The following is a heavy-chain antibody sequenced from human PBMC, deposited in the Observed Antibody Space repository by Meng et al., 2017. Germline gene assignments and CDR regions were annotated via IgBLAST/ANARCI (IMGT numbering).Heavy chain of an antibody. V-gene: IGHV4-34*01. CDR3: ARGRVVAVAGKNPYFDY. CDR2: INHSGST. D-gene: IGHD6-19*01. Sequence: QVQLQQWAQGRLKPSETLSLPCAVYGGSFSGYYWSWIRQPPGKGLEWIGEINHSGSTNYNPSLKSRVTISVDTSKNQFSLKLSSVTAADTAVYYCARGRVVAVAGKNPYFDYWGQGTLVTVSS. CDR1: GGSFSGYY. J-gene: IGHJ4*02.